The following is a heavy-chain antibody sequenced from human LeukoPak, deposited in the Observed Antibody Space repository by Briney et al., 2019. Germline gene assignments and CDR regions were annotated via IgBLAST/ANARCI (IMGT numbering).Heavy chain of an antibody. CDR1: GFTFSSYW. CDR3: AKEEAPRYFDL. V-gene: IGHV3-74*01. CDR2: ISNDGGNT. Sequence: GGSLRLSCAASGFTFSSYWMHWVRQAPGKGLVWVSRISNDGGNTSYADSVKGRFTISRDNAKNTLYLQMNSLRAEDTAVYYCAKEEAPRYFDLWGRGTLVTVSS. J-gene: IGHJ2*01.